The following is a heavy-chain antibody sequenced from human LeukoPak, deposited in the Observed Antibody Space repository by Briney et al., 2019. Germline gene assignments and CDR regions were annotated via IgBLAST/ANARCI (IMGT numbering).Heavy chain of an antibody. CDR2: IKQEGSEK. CDR1: GFTFSSYA. Sequence: GGSLRLSCAASGFTFSSYAMHWVRQAPGKGLEWVANIKQEGSEKYYVDSVKGRFTISRDNSKNSLYLQMNSLRVEDTAVYYCAELGITMIGGVWGKGTTVTISS. CDR3: AELGITMIGGV. D-gene: IGHD3-10*02. V-gene: IGHV3-7*01. J-gene: IGHJ6*04.